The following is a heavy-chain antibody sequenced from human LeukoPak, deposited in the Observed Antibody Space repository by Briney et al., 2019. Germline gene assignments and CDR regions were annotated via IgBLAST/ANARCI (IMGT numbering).Heavy chain of an antibody. CDR2: ISGSGGST. Sequence: GGSLRLSCAASGFTFSSYAMNWVRQAPGKGLEWVSAISGSGGSTYYADSVKGRFTISRDNSKNTLYLQMNSLRAEDTAVYYCAKGTHSTESFDYWGQGTLVTVSS. CDR1: GFTFSSYA. CDR3: AKGTHSTESFDY. V-gene: IGHV3-23*01. D-gene: IGHD6-13*01. J-gene: IGHJ4*02.